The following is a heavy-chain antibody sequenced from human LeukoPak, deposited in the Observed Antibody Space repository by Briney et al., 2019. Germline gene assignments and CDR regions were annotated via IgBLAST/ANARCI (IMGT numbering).Heavy chain of an antibody. CDR3: ARQLGGSGSY. D-gene: IGHD3-10*01. V-gene: IGHV3-7*01. J-gene: IGHJ4*02. Sequence: GGSLRLSCAASGFTFNNYWMSWVRQAPGKGLEWVANIKQDGSEIYYADSVKGRFTISRDNTKNSVYLQMNSLRAEDTAVYYCARQLGGSGSYWGQGTLVTVSS. CDR2: IKQDGSEI. CDR1: GFTFNNYW.